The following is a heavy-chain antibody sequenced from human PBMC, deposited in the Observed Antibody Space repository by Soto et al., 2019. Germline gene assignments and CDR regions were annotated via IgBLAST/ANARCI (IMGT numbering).Heavy chain of an antibody. CDR2: ISSSSSYI. CDR1: GFTFSSYS. CDR3: ARDTSSSSRYYYYYGMDV. D-gene: IGHD6-6*01. Sequence: GGSLRLSCAASGFTFSSYSMNWVRQAPGKGLEWVSSISSSSSYIYYADSVKGRFTISRDNAKNSLYLQMNSLGAEDTAVYYCARDTSSSSRYYYYYGMDVWGQGTTVTVSS. V-gene: IGHV3-21*01. J-gene: IGHJ6*02.